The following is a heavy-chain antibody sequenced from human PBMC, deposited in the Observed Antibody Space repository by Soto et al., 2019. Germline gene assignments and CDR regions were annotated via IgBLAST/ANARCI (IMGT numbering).Heavy chain of an antibody. V-gene: IGHV3-49*04. J-gene: IGHJ4*02. D-gene: IGHD6-13*01. Sequence: GGSLRLSCTACGFTFGDYAMSWVRQAPGKGLEWVGFIRSKAYGGTTEYAASVKGRFTISRDDSKSIAYLQMNSLKTEDTAVYYCTSVAAAGTDYWGQGTLVTVSS. CDR1: GFTFGDYA. CDR2: IRSKAYGGTT. CDR3: TSVAAAGTDY.